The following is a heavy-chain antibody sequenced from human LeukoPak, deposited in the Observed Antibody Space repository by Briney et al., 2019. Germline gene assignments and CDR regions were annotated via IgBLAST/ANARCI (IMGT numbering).Heavy chain of an antibody. CDR3: ARAPSPGIAAQPFQH. CDR1: GGSFSGYY. J-gene: IGHJ1*01. V-gene: IGHV4-34*01. Sequence: PSETLSLTCAVYGGSFSGYYWSWIRQPPGKGLEWIGEINHSGSTNYNPSLKSRVTISVDTSKNQFSLKLSSVTAADTAVYYCARAPSPGIAAQPFQHWGQGSLVTVSS. CDR2: INHSGST. D-gene: IGHD6-13*01.